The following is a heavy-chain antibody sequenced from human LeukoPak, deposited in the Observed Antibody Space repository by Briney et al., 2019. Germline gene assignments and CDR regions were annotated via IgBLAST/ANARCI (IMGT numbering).Heavy chain of an antibody. CDR3: AREGTNYDILTGPPTNAFDI. V-gene: IGHV4-34*01. CDR2: INHSGST. CDR1: GGSFSGYY. D-gene: IGHD3-9*01. Sequence: SETLSLTCAVYGGSFSGYYWSWIRQPPGKGLEWIGEINHSGSTNYNPSLKSRVTISVDKSKNQFSLKLSSVTAADTAVYYCAREGTNYDILTGPPTNAFDIWGQGTMVTVSS. J-gene: IGHJ3*02.